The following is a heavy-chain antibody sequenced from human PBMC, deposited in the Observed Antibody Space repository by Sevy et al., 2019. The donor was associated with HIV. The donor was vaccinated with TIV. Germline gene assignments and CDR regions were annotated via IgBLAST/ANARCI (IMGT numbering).Heavy chain of an antibody. CDR3: ARDLLGPRAFDI. V-gene: IGHV3-53*01. CDR1: GFTVSSNY. Sequence: GGSLRLSSAASGFTVSSNYMSWVRQAPGKGLEWVSVIYSGGSTYYADSVKGRFTISRDNSKNTLYLQMNSLRAEDTAVYYCARDLLGPRAFDIWGQGTMVTVSS. J-gene: IGHJ3*02. D-gene: IGHD3-16*01. CDR2: IYSGGST.